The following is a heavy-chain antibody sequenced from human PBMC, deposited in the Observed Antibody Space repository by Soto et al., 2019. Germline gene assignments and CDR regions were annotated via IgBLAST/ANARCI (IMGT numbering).Heavy chain of an antibody. CDR2: ISDIGSST. CDR3: AKDLYSSSWYGNFDY. J-gene: IGHJ4*02. D-gene: IGHD6-13*01. Sequence: EVQLLESGGGLVQPGGSLRLSCAASGFTFSNYALSWVRQAPGKGLEWVSTISDIGSSTYYADSVKGRFTISRENSKNTLYLQMNSLKAEDTAVYYCAKDLYSSSWYGNFDYWGQGTLVTVSS. CDR1: GFTFSNYA. V-gene: IGHV3-23*01.